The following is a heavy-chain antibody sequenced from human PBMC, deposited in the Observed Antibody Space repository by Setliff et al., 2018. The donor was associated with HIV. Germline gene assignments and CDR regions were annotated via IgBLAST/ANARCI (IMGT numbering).Heavy chain of an antibody. V-gene: IGHV4-34*01. D-gene: IGHD3-10*01. CDR3: ARQPLYFGEPYYFDY. CDR2: ISQSGTT. CDR1: GGSISDYP. Sequence: PSETLSLTCAVYGGSISDYPWNWIRQPPGKGLEWIGSISQSGTTYYSPSLKNRVTISVDTSRNRFSLKLGSVSASDTANYYCARQPLYFGEPYYFDYWGLGTLVTVSS. J-gene: IGHJ4*02.